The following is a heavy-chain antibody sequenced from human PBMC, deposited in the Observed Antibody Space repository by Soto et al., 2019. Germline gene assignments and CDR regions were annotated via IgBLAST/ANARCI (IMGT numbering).Heavy chain of an antibody. D-gene: IGHD6-6*01. CDR1: GYTFTSYG. V-gene: IGHV1-18*01. Sequence: ASVKVSCKASGYTFTSYGISWVRQAPGQGLEWMGWISAYNGNTNYAQKLQGRVTMTTDTSTSTAYMELRSLRSDDTAVYYCARESGSSSSYYYYYMDVWGKGTTVTVSS. CDR2: ISAYNGNT. CDR3: ARESGSSSSYYYYYMDV. J-gene: IGHJ6*03.